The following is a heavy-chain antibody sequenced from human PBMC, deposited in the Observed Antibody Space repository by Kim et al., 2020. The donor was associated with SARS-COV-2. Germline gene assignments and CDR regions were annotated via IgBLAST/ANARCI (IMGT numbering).Heavy chain of an antibody. CDR2: INPNSGGT. D-gene: IGHD6-6*01. J-gene: IGHJ4*02. CDR1: GYTFTGYY. V-gene: IGHV1-2*02. CDR3: ARVGSSSSRAFDY. Sequence: ASVKVSCKASGYTFTGYYMHWVRQAPGQGLEWMGWINPNSGGTNYAQKFQGRVTMTRDTSISTAYMELSRLRSDDTAVYYCARVGSSSSRAFDYWGQGTLVTVSS.